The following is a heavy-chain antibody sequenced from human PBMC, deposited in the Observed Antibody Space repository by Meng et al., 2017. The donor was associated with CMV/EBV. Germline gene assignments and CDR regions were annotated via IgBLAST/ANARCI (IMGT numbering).Heavy chain of an antibody. CDR3: ATYSSSWYGRVFDY. J-gene: IGHJ4*02. D-gene: IGHD6-13*01. V-gene: IGHV3-7*01. CDR1: GFTFSSYW. CDR2: IKQDGSEK. Sequence: GGSLRLSCAASGFTFSSYWMSWVRQAPGKGLEWVANIKQDGSEKYYVDSVKGRFTISRDNAKNSPYLQMNSLRAEDTAVYYCATYSSSWYGRVFDYWGQGTLVTVSS.